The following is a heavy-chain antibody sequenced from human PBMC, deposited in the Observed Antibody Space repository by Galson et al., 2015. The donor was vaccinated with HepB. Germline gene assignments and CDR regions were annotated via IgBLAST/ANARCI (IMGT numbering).Heavy chain of an antibody. CDR2: IWSDGTNK. D-gene: IGHD6-13*01. CDR1: GFSFSAYG. V-gene: IGHV3-33*01. Sequence: SLRLSCAASGFSFSAYGMHWVRQAPGKGLEWVAIIWSDGTNKYYADSVKGRFTISRDNYKNTLYLQMNSLRADDTAVYYCARDRRGSSCDFDYWGQGTLVTVSS. J-gene: IGHJ4*02. CDR3: ARDRRGSSCDFDY.